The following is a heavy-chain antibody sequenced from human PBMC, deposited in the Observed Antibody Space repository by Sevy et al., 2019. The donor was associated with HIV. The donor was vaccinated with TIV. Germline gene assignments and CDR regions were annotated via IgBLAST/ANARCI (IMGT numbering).Heavy chain of an antibody. CDR3: AKAPEHLRRKNAFDI. J-gene: IGHJ3*02. Sequence: GSLRLSCAASGFTFSRYALSLVRQAPGKGLEWVSAISGSCGSTYYADPVKGRFTISRDNSKNTLYLQMNSLRAEDTAVYYCAKAPEHLRRKNAFDIWGQGTMVTVSS. D-gene: IGHD3-3*01. CDR2: ISGSCGST. V-gene: IGHV3-23*01. CDR1: GFTFSRYA.